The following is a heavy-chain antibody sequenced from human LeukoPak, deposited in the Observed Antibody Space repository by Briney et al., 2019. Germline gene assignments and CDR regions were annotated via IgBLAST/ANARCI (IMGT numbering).Heavy chain of an antibody. Sequence: GESLKISCKWSGNSFTSYLIGWVRQMPGKGLEWMGIIYPGDSDTRYSPSFQGQVTISADKYISTVSLQWSSLKATDTAMYYCARKVYQQRAFDIWGQGTIVTVSS. CDR2: IYPGDSDT. D-gene: IGHD6-13*01. CDR1: GNSFTSYL. CDR3: ARKVYQQRAFDI. J-gene: IGHJ3*02. V-gene: IGHV5-51*01.